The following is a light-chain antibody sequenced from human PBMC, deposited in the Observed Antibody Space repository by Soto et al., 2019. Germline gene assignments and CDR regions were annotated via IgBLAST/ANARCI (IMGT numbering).Light chain of an antibody. V-gene: IGLV2-23*02. CDR2: EVS. J-gene: IGLJ1*01. Sequence: VLTQPASVSGSPGQSITISCTGPSSDIGGYDLVSWYQQHPGKAPKLIIYEVSKRPSGFSPRFSGSKSGNTASLTISGLQAEDEADYYCCSYAGSSDVFGPGTRSPS. CDR1: SSDIGGYDL. CDR3: CSYAGSSDV.